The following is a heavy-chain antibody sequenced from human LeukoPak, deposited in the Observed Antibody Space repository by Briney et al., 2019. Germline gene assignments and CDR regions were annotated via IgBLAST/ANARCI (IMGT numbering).Heavy chain of an antibody. Sequence: GGSLRLSCAASGFTFSSYSMNWVRQAPGKGLEWVSYISSSSSTLYYADSVKGRFTISRDNAKNSLYLQMNSLRAEDTAVYYCAREVPYYYDSSGRDYWGQGTLVTVSS. CDR2: ISSSSSTL. CDR1: GFTFSSYS. J-gene: IGHJ4*02. D-gene: IGHD3-22*01. CDR3: AREVPYYYDSSGRDY. V-gene: IGHV3-48*04.